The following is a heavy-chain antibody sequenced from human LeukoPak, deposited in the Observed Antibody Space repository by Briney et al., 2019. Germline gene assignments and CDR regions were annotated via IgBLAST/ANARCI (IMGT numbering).Heavy chain of an antibody. CDR3: AREVCEYCSGGSSYGFYYYMEV. CDR2: IKQDGSEK. Sequence: GGSLRLSCAASGFTFSSYWMSWVRQAPGKGLEWVANIKQDGSEKYYVVSVKGRFTISRDNAKNSLYLQKNSLRAEDTAVYYCAREVCEYCSGGSSYGFYYYMEVWGKGTTVTVSS. D-gene: IGHD2-15*01. CDR1: GFTFSSYW. J-gene: IGHJ6*03. V-gene: IGHV3-7*01.